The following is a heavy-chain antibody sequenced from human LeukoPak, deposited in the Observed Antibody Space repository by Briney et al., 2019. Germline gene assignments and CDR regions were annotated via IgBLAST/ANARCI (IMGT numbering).Heavy chain of an antibody. CDR3: ARARSGWLFDY. Sequence: SETLSLTCTVSGGSISNHYWSWIRQSPGKGLEWIGYIYYSGSTNYNPSLKSRVTISVDTPKNQFSLKLSSVTAADTAVYYCARARSGWLFDYWGQGTLVTVSS. J-gene: IGHJ4*02. CDR1: GGSISNHY. CDR2: IYYSGST. V-gene: IGHV4-59*11. D-gene: IGHD6-19*01.